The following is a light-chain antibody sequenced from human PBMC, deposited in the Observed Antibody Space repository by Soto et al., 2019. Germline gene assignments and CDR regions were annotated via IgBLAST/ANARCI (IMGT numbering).Light chain of an antibody. Sequence: DIQMTQSPSSLSASVGDRVTVTCRTSQNIYNYLNWYQQKPGKAPKLLIYAASSVQSGVPLRFSGTGSGTDFTHTISSLQPEDFATYYCEQTYSTPGTFGQGTRLEIK. J-gene: IGKJ5*01. CDR3: EQTYSTPGT. CDR1: QNIYNY. V-gene: IGKV1-39*01. CDR2: AAS.